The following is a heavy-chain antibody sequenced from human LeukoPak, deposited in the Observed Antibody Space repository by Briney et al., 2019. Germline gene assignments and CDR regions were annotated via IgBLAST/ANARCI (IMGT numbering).Heavy chain of an antibody. Sequence: PGGSLRLSCAASGFSFSDYYMSWIRQAPGKGLEWVSVISGSGGSTYYANSMKGRFTISRDNSENTLYLQMNSLRAEDTAVYYCGRVSGDYYYGMDVWGQGTTVTVSS. CDR1: GFSFSDYY. V-gene: IGHV3-23*01. J-gene: IGHJ6*02. CDR2: ISGSGGST. CDR3: GRVSGDYYYGMDV. D-gene: IGHD3-10*01.